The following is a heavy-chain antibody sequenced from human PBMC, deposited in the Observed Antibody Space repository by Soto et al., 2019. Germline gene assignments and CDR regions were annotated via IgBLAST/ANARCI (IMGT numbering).Heavy chain of an antibody. D-gene: IGHD1-1*01. V-gene: IGHV3-74*01. CDR2: VKSDGSST. Sequence: PGGSLRLSCAASGFTFSNYWMHWVRQGPGKGLVWVARVKSDGSSTSYADSVKGRFTISRDNAKNTLYLQMNSLRVEDTAVYYCARDNWNSDWGQGTLVTVSS. CDR3: ARDNWNSD. J-gene: IGHJ4*02. CDR1: GFTFSNYW.